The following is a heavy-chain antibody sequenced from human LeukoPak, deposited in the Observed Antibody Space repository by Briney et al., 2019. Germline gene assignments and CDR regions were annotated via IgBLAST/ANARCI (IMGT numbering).Heavy chain of an antibody. CDR3: ARDAYHSGDLDQ. CDR2: IRFDGTNR. V-gene: IGHV3-30*02. CDR1: GFTFSNHI. Sequence: GGSLRLSCAASGFTFSNHIMHWVRQAPGKGLEWVSLIRFDGTNRHYVDSVKGRFTISRDNPNNMLYLQMNSLKFDDTAVYYCARDAYHSGDLDQWGEGTLVIVSS. D-gene: IGHD3/OR15-3a*01. J-gene: IGHJ4*02.